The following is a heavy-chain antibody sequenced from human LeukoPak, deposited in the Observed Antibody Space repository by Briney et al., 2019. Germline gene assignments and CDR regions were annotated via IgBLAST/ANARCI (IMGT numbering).Heavy chain of an antibody. D-gene: IGHD6-19*01. CDR2: IYPGDSDT. V-gene: IGHV5-51*03. J-gene: IGHJ4*02. CDR3: ARRLRNSSGWYYFDY. CDR1: GYSFTSYW. Sequence: SGESLKISCKGSGYSFTSYWIGWVRQMPGKGLEWMGIIYPGDSDTRYSPSFQGQVTISADKSISTAYLQWSSLKASDTAMYYCARRLRNSSGWYYFDYWGQGTLVTVSS.